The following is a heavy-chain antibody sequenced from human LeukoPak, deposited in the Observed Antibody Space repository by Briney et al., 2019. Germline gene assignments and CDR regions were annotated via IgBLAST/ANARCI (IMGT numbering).Heavy chain of an antibody. CDR2: MNQDGSEI. CDR1: GFTFSSNW. J-gene: IGHJ4*02. V-gene: IGHV3-7*01. D-gene: IGHD6-19*01. Sequence: GGSLRLSCAASGFTFSSNWMSWVRQVPGKGLEWVASMNQDGSEIYYVDSVKGRFTMSRDNAKNSLYLQMNSLRAEDTAVYYCARVSGGWYGYWGQGTLVTVSS. CDR3: ARVSGGWYGY.